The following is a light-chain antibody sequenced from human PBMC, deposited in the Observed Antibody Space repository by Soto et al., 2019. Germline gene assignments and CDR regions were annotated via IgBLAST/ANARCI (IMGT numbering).Light chain of an antibody. J-gene: IGKJ4*01. CDR2: KAS. Sequence: DIQMTQSPSTLSASVGDRVTISCRASQSIATWLAWYQQKPGKAPKLLIYKASTLESGVPSRFSGSGSGTDFTLSISSLQPDDFATYYCQQYKSVSLLTFGGGTKVEIK. V-gene: IGKV1-5*03. CDR3: QQYKSVSLLT. CDR1: QSIATW.